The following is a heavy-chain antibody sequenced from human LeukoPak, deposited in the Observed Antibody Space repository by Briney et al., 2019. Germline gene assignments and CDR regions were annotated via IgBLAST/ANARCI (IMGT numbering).Heavy chain of an antibody. CDR3: ARDCGYDGYYYHGLDV. D-gene: IGHD5-12*01. V-gene: IGHV4-4*02. J-gene: IGHJ6*04. CDR1: GDSFSSTYW. CDR2: IHHSGNI. Sequence: SETLSLTCTVSGDSFSSTYWWTWVRQPPGKGLEWIGEIHHSGNINFNPSLKTRVTMSVDTSKNQFSLKLTSVTAADTAVYYCARDCGYDGYYYHGLDVWGEGTTVTVSS.